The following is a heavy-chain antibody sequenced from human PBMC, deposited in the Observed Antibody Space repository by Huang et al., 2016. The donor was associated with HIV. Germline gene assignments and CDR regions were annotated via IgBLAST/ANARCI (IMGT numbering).Heavy chain of an antibody. V-gene: IGHV4-59*11. D-gene: IGHD1-1*01. Sequence: QVQLQESGPGVVRPSETLSLTCSVSGAYINKHHWTWIRQPPGKALEWIGSFYYTGSTNYNPSRSSPSSLKCSVTISVDTSKSQMSLILTSVTAADTAVYYCARESTFHTGGKDDWFDPWGQGILVTVSS. CDR1: GAYINKHH. CDR3: ARESTFHTGGKDDWFDP. CDR2: FYYTGST. J-gene: IGHJ5*02.